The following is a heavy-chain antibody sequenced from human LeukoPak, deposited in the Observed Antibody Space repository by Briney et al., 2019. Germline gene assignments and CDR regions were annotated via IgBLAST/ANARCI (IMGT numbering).Heavy chain of an antibody. CDR3: ARARLGSSASADC. J-gene: IGHJ4*02. V-gene: IGHV1-46*01. Sequence: GASVKVSRKASGYTFTSYHMHWVRQAPGQGLEWMGIINPSGGSATYAQKFQGRVTMTRDTSTSTVYMEVSSLRSEDTAVYYCARARLGSSASADCWGQGTLVTVSS. CDR1: GYTFTSYH. CDR2: INPSGGSA. D-gene: IGHD6-19*01.